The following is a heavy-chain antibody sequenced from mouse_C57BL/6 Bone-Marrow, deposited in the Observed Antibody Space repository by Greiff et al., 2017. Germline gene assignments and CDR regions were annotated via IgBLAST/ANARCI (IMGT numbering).Heavy chain of an antibody. CDR2: ISDGGSYT. CDR1: GFTFSSYA. Sequence: EVQLVESGGGLVKPGGSLKLSCAASGFTFSSYAMSWVRQTPEKRLEWVATISDGGSYTYYPDNVKGRFTISRDNAKNNLYLQMSHLMSEDTAMYYCARGLYYYGSSYFAYWGQGTLVTVSA. V-gene: IGHV5-4*01. J-gene: IGHJ3*01. D-gene: IGHD1-1*01. CDR3: ARGLYYYGSSYFAY.